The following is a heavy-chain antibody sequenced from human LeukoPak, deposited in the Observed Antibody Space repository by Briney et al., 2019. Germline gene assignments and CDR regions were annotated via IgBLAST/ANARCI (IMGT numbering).Heavy chain of an antibody. Sequence: GGSLRLSCAASGFTFSDYYMSWIRQAPGKGLEWVACISSSGSTIYYADSVKGRFTISRDNAKNSLYLQMNSLRADDTAVYYCARRAGAYSHPYDYWGQGTLVTVSS. D-gene: IGHD4/OR15-4a*01. CDR1: GFTFSDYY. J-gene: IGHJ4*02. CDR3: ARRAGAYSHPYDY. V-gene: IGHV3-11*01. CDR2: ISSSGSTI.